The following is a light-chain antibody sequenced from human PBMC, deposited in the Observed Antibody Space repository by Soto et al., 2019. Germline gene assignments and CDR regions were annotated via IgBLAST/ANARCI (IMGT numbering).Light chain of an antibody. V-gene: IGLV1-40*01. J-gene: IGLJ1*01. Sequence: QSVLTQPPSVSGAPGQRVTISCTGSSSNIGAGYDVHWYQQLPGTAPKLLIYRNSNRPSGVPDRFSGSKSGPSASLAITGLQAQDEADYYCQSYHSSLSGSKVFGTGTKLTVL. CDR1: SSNIGAGYD. CDR2: RNS. CDR3: QSYHSSLSGSKV.